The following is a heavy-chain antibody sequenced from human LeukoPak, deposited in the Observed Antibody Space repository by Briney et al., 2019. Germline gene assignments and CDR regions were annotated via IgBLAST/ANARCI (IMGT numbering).Heavy chain of an antibody. D-gene: IGHD1-1*01. CDR1: GFTFSNFA. CDR3: AKRTTGTTGFDY. Sequence: GGSLRLSCAASGFTFSNFAMNWVRQVPGKGREWVSAISGSGGSTYYADSVKGRFTISRDNSKNTLYLQMNSLRAEDTAIYYCAKRTTGTTGFDYWGQGTLVTVSS. V-gene: IGHV3-23*01. CDR2: ISGSGGST. J-gene: IGHJ4*02.